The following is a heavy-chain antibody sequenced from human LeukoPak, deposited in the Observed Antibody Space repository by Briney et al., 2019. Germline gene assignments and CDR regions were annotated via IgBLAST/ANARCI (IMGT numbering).Heavy chain of an antibody. D-gene: IGHD1-26*01. CDR3: AREGSAFDM. CDR1: GFTFSIYA. Sequence: PGRSLRLSCAASGFTFSIYAMHWVRQAPGKGLEWVAVTSYDGRSKYYADSVKGRFTISRDSSNNTLYLKMNSLRTEDTAVYYCAREGSAFDMWGQGTMVTVSS. J-gene: IGHJ3*02. V-gene: IGHV3-30*04. CDR2: TSYDGRSK.